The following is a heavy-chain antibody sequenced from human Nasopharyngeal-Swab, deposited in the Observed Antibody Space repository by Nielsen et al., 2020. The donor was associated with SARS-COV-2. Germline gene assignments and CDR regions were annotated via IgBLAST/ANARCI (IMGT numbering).Heavy chain of an antibody. D-gene: IGHD6-13*01. CDR2: ISAYNGDT. Sequence: ASVKVSCKASGYIFSTFGITWVRQAPGQGPEWMGWISAYNGDTKYAQKFQGRVTMTTDTSTSTAYMELRSLTSDDTAVYYCARDDSDSNWSWFDTWGQGTTVTVSS. V-gene: IGHV1-18*01. J-gene: IGHJ5*02. CDR3: ARDDSDSNWSWFDT. CDR1: GYIFSTFG.